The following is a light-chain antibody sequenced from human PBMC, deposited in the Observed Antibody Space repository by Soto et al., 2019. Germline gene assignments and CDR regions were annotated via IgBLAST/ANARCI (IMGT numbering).Light chain of an antibody. V-gene: IGLV2-23*01. CDR1: FSDVGSYNL. CDR3: CSYAGSSTVV. CDR2: EDT. J-gene: IGLJ2*01. Sequence: QSALPQPASVSVSPGQSITISCTGTFSDVGSYNLVSWYQQHPGKAPKLMIYEDTKRPSGVSNRFSGSKSGYTASLTISGLQAEDEADYYCCSYAGSSTVVFGGGTTLTVL.